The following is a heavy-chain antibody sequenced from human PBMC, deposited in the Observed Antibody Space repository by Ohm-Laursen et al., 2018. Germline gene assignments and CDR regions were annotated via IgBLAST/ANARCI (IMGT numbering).Heavy chain of an antibody. V-gene: IGHV1-46*02. Sequence: ASVKVSCNASGYTFNSYGISWVRQAPGQGLEWMGIINTGGGSTSHAQKFQGRLTMTRDTSTSTVYMELSSPRSEDTAMYYCARGQPIDFWGQGTLVTVSS. J-gene: IGHJ4*02. CDR1: GYTFNSYG. CDR2: INTGGGST. CDR3: ARGQPIDF.